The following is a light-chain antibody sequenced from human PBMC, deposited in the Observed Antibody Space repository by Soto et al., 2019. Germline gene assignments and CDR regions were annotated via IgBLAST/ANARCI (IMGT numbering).Light chain of an antibody. CDR2: EVN. CDR1: SSDVGGYNH. Sequence: QSALTQPASVSGSPGQSITISCTGTSSDVGGYNHVSWYQQYPGKAPKVKIYEVNNRPSGVSNRFSGSKSGNTASLTISELQPEDEADYYCSSYTTRDTWVFGGGTKLTVL. CDR3: SSYTTRDTWV. J-gene: IGLJ3*02. V-gene: IGLV2-14*01.